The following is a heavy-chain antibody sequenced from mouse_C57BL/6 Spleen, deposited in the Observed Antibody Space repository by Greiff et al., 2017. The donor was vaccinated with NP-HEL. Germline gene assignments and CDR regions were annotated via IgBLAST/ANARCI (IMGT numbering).Heavy chain of an antibody. Sequence: QVHVKQSGPGLVAPSQSLSITCTVSGFSLTSYGVDWVRQSPGKGLEWLGVIWGVGSTNYNSALKSRLSISKDNSKSQVFLKMNSLQTDDTAMYYCALDYDVRFAYWGQGTLVTVSA. CDR1: GFSLTSYG. V-gene: IGHV2-6*01. J-gene: IGHJ3*01. D-gene: IGHD2-12*01. CDR2: IWGVGST. CDR3: ALDYDVRFAY.